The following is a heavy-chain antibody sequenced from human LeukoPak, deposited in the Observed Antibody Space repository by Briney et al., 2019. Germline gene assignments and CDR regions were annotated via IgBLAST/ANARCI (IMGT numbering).Heavy chain of an antibody. CDR2: INPNSGAT. CDR1: GYTFSDYY. J-gene: IGHJ4*02. D-gene: IGHD5-12*01. V-gene: IGHV1-2*02. CDR3: SRGSALNRAYSGYDPPFHY. Sequence: ASVKVSCKASGYTFSDYYMHWVRRAPGQGLEWMGWINPNSGATGYAQKFQGRVTMTRDTSISTADMELNSLRSDDTAMYYCSRGSALNRAYSGYDPPFHYWGQGTLVAVSS.